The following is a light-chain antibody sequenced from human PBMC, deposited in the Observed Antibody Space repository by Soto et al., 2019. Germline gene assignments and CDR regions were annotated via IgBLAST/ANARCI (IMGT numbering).Light chain of an antibody. CDR3: QQYYSYSRT. CDR2: YVS. V-gene: IGKV1-5*01. Sequence: DIQMTQSPSTLSASVGDRVTITCRSSQTVSSWLAWYQQKPGKAPKLLIYYVSSLESGVPSRFSGSGSGTEFTLTISRLQPDDFATYYCQQYYSYSRTFGQGTKVVVK. CDR1: QTVSSW. J-gene: IGKJ1*01.